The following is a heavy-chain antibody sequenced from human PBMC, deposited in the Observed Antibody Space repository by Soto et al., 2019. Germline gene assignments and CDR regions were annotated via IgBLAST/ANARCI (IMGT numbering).Heavy chain of an antibody. Sequence: EVQLVESGGTLVQPGGSLRLSCAASGFTFSNYEMSWVRQAPGKGLEWVSYISTTSSHIYYADSVKGRFTISRDNAKNSQYLQMNSLRAEDTAVYHCARENYDVSGYFLDFWGQGTLVTVAS. V-gene: IGHV3-48*03. CDR1: GFTFSNYE. CDR3: ARENYDVSGYFLDF. CDR2: ISTTSSHI. J-gene: IGHJ4*02. D-gene: IGHD3-22*01.